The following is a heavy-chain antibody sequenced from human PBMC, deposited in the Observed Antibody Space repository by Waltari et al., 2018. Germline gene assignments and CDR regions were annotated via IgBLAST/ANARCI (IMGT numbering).Heavy chain of an antibody. CDR1: GGTFSSYA. CDR3: ARYGSGSYYYYYGMDV. V-gene: IGHV1-69*12. J-gene: IGHJ6*02. CDR2: IMPIVGTA. D-gene: IGHD3-10*01. Sequence: QVQLVQSGAEVKKPGSSVKVSCKASGGTFSSYAISWVRQAPGQGLEWMGGIMPIVGTANNDQKIQVRVMITADESTSTAYMELSSLRSEDTAVYYCARYGSGSYYYYYGMDVWGQGTTVTVSS.